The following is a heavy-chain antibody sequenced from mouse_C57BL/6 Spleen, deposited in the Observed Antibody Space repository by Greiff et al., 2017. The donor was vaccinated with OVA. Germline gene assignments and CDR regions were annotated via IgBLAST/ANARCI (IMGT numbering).Heavy chain of an antibody. Sequence: EVMLVESEGGLVQPGRSMKLSCTASGFTFSDYYMAWVRQVPEKGLEWVANINYDGSSTYYLDSLKSRFIISRDNAKNILYLQMSSLKSEDTATYYCARFPSDYYGSSYGYFDVWGTGTTVTVSS. CDR3: ARFPSDYYGSSYGYFDV. CDR1: GFTFSDYY. CDR2: INYDGSST. J-gene: IGHJ1*03. V-gene: IGHV5-16*01. D-gene: IGHD1-1*01.